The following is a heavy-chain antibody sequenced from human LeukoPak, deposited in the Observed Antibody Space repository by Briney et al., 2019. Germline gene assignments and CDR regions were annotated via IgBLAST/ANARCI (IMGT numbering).Heavy chain of an antibody. V-gene: IGHV4-34*01. D-gene: IGHD3-10*01. CDR3: ARLPYGSGSYSPYYYMDV. Sequence: GSLRLSCTASGFTFGDYAMSWIRQPPGKGLEWIAEINHSGSTNYNPSLKSRVTISVDTSKNQFSLKLSSVTAADTAVYYCARLPYGSGSYSPYYYMDVWGKGTTVTISS. J-gene: IGHJ6*03. CDR2: INHSGST. CDR1: GFTFGDYA.